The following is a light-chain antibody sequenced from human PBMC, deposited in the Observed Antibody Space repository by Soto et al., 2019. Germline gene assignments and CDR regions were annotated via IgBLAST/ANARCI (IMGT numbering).Light chain of an antibody. CDR1: SSNIGSNY. V-gene: IGLV1-47*01. CDR2: RNN. CDR3: AAWDDSLSGWV. Sequence: QPVLTQPPSASRTPGQRVTISCSGSSSNIGSNYVYWYQQLPGTAPKLLIYRNNQRPSGVPDRFSGSKSGTSASLAISGLRSEDEADYYCAAWDDSLSGWVFGGGTQLTVL. J-gene: IGLJ3*02.